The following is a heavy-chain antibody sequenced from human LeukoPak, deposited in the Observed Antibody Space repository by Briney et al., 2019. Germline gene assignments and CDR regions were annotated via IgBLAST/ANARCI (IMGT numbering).Heavy chain of an antibody. CDR3: AQHRGYCSGGGCYSHYYYGMDV. CDR1: GYSFTSHW. V-gene: IGHV5-51*01. D-gene: IGHD2-15*01. J-gene: IGHJ6*02. Sequence: GESLRISCRDSGYSFTSHWLAWVRQMPGKGLEWMEIIYPDDSDVRYSPSFQGHVTISADKSISTAYLQWSSLMASDTAMYYCAQHRGYCSGGGCYSHYYYGMDVWGQGTTVTVSS. CDR2: IYPDDSDV.